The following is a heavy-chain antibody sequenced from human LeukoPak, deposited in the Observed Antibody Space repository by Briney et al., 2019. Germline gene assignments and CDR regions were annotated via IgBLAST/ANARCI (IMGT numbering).Heavy chain of an antibody. J-gene: IGHJ4*02. CDR1: GYTFTTYG. CDR2: ITPYNGKT. CDR3: ARVSPFCGSTPCSFFFDY. Sequence: ASVKVSCKASGYTFTTYGISWVRQAPGQGLEWMGWITPYNGKTIYAQKFQGRVTMTTDTSTNTAYMELRSLRFDDTAIYYCARVSPFCGSTPCSFFFDYGGQGTLVTASS. D-gene: IGHD2-21*01. V-gene: IGHV1-18*01.